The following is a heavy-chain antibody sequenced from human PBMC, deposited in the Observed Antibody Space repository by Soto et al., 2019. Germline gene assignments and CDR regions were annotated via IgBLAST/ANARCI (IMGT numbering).Heavy chain of an antibody. Sequence: SVKVSCKASGGTFSSYAISWVRQAPGQGLEWMGGIIPIFGTANYAQKFQGRVTITADESTSTAYMELSSLRSDDTASYYRARDGLLFSGPYRPSRFDYWGLGTLVTVSS. CDR1: GGTFSSYA. J-gene: IGHJ4*02. D-gene: IGHD3-16*02. V-gene: IGHV1-69*13. CDR3: ARDGLLFSGPYRPSRFDY. CDR2: IIPIFGTA.